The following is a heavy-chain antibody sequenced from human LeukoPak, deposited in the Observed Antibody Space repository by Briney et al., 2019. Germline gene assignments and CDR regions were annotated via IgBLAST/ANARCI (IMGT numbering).Heavy chain of an antibody. D-gene: IGHD6-13*01. Sequence: ASVKVSCKASGGTFSSYAISWVRQAPGQGLEWMGGIIPIFGTANYAQKFQGRVTITADESTSTAYMELSSLRSEDTAVYYCARASNPGIAAAGTFDYWGQGTLVTVSS. CDR2: IIPIFGTA. CDR3: ARASNPGIAAAGTFDY. V-gene: IGHV1-69*13. CDR1: GGTFSSYA. J-gene: IGHJ4*02.